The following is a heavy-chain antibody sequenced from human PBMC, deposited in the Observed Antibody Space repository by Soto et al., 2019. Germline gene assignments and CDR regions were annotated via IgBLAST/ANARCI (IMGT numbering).Heavy chain of an antibody. CDR3: AKGDTPEDAFDI. J-gene: IGHJ3*02. Sequence: PRGSLRITCAAPRLTFSSYAMSCVRQAPGKGLEWVSAISGSGGSTYYADSVKGRFTISRDNSKNTLYLQMNSLTAEDRAVYYCAKGDTPEDAFDIWGKGTMVTVSS. CDR2: ISGSGGST. CDR1: RLTFSSYA. D-gene: IGHD3-16*01. V-gene: IGHV3-23*01.